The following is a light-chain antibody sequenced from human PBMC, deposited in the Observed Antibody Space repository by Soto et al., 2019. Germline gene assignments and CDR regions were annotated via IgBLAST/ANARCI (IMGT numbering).Light chain of an antibody. CDR1: QSVSSN. V-gene: IGKV3-15*01. Sequence: EIVMTQSPATLSLSAGDSATLSCRASQSVSSNLAWYQQKTGQAPRLLIYGESTRATGIPARLSGSGSGTELNLTISSLQSEDFAVYYCQQYNKWPWTCGPGTKGDIK. CDR3: QQYNKWPWT. J-gene: IGKJ1*01. CDR2: GES.